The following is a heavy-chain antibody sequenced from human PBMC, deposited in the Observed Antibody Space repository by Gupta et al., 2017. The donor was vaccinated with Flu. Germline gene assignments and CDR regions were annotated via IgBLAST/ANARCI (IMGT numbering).Heavy chain of an antibody. J-gene: IGHJ3*02. Sequence: VESGGSVVRPGGSLRLAREVAGFSFDDHGMSWVRQSPTKGLEWVAGINWNGGDTGYAASVKGRFTISRDNAKNSLHLEMSSLRVEDMAIYYCARGPNTGIYFDAFDIWGQGTMVTVSS. CDR2: INWNGGDT. V-gene: IGHV3-20*04. CDR3: ARGPNTGIYFDAFDI. CDR1: GFSFDDHG. D-gene: IGHD1-26*01.